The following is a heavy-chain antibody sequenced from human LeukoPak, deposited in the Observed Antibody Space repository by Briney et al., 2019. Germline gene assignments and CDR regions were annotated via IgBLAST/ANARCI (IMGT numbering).Heavy chain of an antibody. D-gene: IGHD5-12*01. CDR3: ARGGGYSGYGSDY. CDR2: INHSGST. V-gene: IGHV4-34*01. J-gene: IGHJ4*02. Sequence: SETLSLICAVYGGSFSGYYWSWIRQPPGKGLEWIGEINHSGSTNYNPSLKSRVTISVDTSKNQFSLKLSSVTAADTAVYYCARGGGYSGYGSDYWGQGTLVTVSS. CDR1: GGSFSGYY.